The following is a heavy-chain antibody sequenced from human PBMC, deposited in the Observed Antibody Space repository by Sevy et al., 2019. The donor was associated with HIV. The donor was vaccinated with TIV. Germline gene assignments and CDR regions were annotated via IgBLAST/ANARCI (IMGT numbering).Heavy chain of an antibody. J-gene: IGHJ4*02. CDR2: IIPILGTT. CDR3: TRGGGNGWYYFDY. Sequence: ASVKVSCKASGGTFTTSGINWVRQVPGQGLEWMGGIIPILGTTNYAQRFQYRVTITADESTKTAYMELSSLRSEDTAVYYWTRGGGNGWYYFDYWGQATSVTVSS. V-gene: IGHV1-69*13. CDR1: GGTFTTSG. D-gene: IGHD6-19*01.